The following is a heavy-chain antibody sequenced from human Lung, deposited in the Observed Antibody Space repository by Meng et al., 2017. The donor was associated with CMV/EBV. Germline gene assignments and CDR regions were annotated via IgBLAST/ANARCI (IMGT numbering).Heavy chain of an antibody. CDR1: GYSFTTDA. Sequence: VHLVQSGAEMKRPGASVKVSCKASGYSFTTDAMHWVRQAPGQRLEWMGWINAGNGNTKYSEKFQSRVTITRDTAASTAYMELSSLRSEDTAVYYCARTGCSSSSCYDYWGQGTLVTVSS. CDR2: INAGNGNT. V-gene: IGHV1-3*01. J-gene: IGHJ4*02. D-gene: IGHD2-2*01. CDR3: ARTGCSSSSCYDY.